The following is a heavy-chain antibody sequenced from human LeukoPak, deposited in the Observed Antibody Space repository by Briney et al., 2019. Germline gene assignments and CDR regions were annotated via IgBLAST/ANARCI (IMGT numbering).Heavy chain of an antibody. CDR3: ARSYNWNYGAMDV. V-gene: IGHV3-21*01. Sequence: GGSLRLSCAASGFTFSSYSTNWVRHAPGKGLEWVSSISSSSSYIYYADSVKGRFTISRDNAKNSLYLQMNSLRAEDTAVYYCARSYNWNYGAMDVWGQGTTVTASS. D-gene: IGHD1-7*01. J-gene: IGHJ6*02. CDR2: ISSSSSYI. CDR1: GFTFSSYS.